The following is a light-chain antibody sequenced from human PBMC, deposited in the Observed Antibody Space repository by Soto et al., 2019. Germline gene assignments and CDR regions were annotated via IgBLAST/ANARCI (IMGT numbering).Light chain of an antibody. J-gene: IGKJ1*01. CDR3: MQAFQIPWT. CDR2: SGS. CDR1: QSLLQSDGRNY. Sequence: IVMTQSPLSLSVTPGEPASISCRSDQSLLQSDGRNYLDWYLQRPVQSPQLLIYSGSIRASGVPDRFSGSGSGTDFTLKISRVESEDFGIYYCMQAFQIPWTFGQGTKVDIK. V-gene: IGKV2-28*01.